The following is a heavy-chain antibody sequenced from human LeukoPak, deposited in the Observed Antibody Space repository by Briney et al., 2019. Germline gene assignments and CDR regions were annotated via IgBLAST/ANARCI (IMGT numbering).Heavy chain of an antibody. Sequence: GGSLRLSCAASGFIVSSYYMNWVRQAPGKGLEWVSGLYSGGSTYYADSVKGRFTISRDKSKNILYLQMNSLRAEDTAVYSCARGRGSYPSYYFDYWGQGTLVTVSS. CDR3: ARGRGSYPSYYFDY. D-gene: IGHD1-26*01. CDR1: GFIVSSYY. CDR2: LYSGGST. V-gene: IGHV3-53*01. J-gene: IGHJ4*02.